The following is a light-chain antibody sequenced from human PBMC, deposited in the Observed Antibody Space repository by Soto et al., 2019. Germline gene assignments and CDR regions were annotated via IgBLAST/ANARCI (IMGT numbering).Light chain of an antibody. CDR2: AAS. CDR3: QLANSFLPLT. V-gene: IGKV1-12*01. CDR1: QGISNW. Sequence: DIQMTQSPSSVSASVGDRVTITCRASQGISNWLAWYQQKPGKAPKLLIYAASNLQSGVPSRFSGSGSGTDFTLTINSLQPEDFATDYCQLANSFLPLTFGGGTKVEIK. J-gene: IGKJ4*01.